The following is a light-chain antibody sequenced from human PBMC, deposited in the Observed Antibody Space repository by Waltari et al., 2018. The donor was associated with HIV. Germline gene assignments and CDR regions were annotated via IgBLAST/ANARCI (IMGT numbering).Light chain of an antibody. V-gene: IGKV3-11*01. CDR3: QQRSNWPPIFT. CDR1: QSVSSY. CDR2: DAS. Sequence: ENVFTQSPPTLSLSTGERATLSCRASQSVSSYLAWYQQKPGQAPRLLIYDASNRATGVPARFSGSGSGTDFTLTISSLEPEDFAVYYCQQRSNWPPIFTFGPGTKVDIK. J-gene: IGKJ3*01.